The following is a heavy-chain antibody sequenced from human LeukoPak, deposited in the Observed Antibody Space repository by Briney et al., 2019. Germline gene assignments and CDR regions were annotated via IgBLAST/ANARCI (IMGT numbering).Heavy chain of an antibody. D-gene: IGHD4/OR15-4a*01. CDR3: ARDTLGEGEDANYAVYYFYY. CDR1: GFRFNTYW. J-gene: IGHJ4*02. V-gene: IGHV3-7*01. CDR2: IKQDGNEK. Sequence: QPGGSLRLSCAASGFRFNTYWMSWVRQAPGKGLEWVANIKQDGNEKYYADSVKGRFTIHRDNGKNSLDLQKNSLRADDTAVYYCARDTLGEGEDANYAVYYFYYWGQGTVVTVSS.